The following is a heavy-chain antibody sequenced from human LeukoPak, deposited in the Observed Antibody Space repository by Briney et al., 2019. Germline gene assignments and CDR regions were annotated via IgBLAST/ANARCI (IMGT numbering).Heavy chain of an antibody. J-gene: IGHJ6*03. CDR3: ATRRGVPAAAYYYYYMDV. CDR1: GGSISSGGYY. V-gene: IGHV4-30-2*01. Sequence: SETLSLTCTVSGGSISSGGYYWSWIRQPPGKGLEWIGYIYHSGSTYCNPSLKSRVTISVDRSKNQFSLKLSSVTAADTAVYYCATRRGVPAAAYYYYYMDVWGKGTTVTVPS. CDR2: IYHSGST. D-gene: IGHD2-2*01.